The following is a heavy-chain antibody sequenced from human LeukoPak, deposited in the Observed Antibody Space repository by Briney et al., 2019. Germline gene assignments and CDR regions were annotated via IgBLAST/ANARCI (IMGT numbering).Heavy chain of an antibody. CDR3: AKVALSSSWYGGQYYFDY. CDR2: ISGSGGST. CDR1: GFTFSSYA. D-gene: IGHD6-13*01. Sequence: GGSLRLSCAASGFTFSSYAMSWVRQAPGKGLEWVSAISGSGGSTYYADSVKGRFTISRDNSKNTPYLQMNSLRAEDTAVYYCAKVALSSSWYGGQYYFDYWGQGTLVTVSS. V-gene: IGHV3-23*01. J-gene: IGHJ4*02.